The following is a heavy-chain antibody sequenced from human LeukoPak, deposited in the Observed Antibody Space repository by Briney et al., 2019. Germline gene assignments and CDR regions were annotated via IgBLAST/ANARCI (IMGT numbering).Heavy chain of an antibody. CDR2: IYSGGST. V-gene: IGHV3-23*03. D-gene: IGHD2-8*02. J-gene: IGHJ4*02. CDR3: ATYRQVLLPFES. Sequence: GGSLRLSCAASGFTFSSYAMSWVRQAPGKGLEWVSVIYSGGSTYYADSVKGRFTISRDNSKNTLYLQMNSLRAEDTAIYYCATYRQVLLPFESWGQGTLVTVSS. CDR1: GFTFSSYA.